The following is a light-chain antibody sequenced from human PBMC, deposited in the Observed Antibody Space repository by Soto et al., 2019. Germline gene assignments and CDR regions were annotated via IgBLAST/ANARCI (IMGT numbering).Light chain of an antibody. V-gene: IGLV2-14*01. CDR3: SSYTSSSPVV. CDR1: SSDVGGYNY. J-gene: IGLJ2*01. CDR2: DVS. Sequence: QSALTQPASVSGSPGQSITISCTGTSSDVGGYNYVSWYQQHPGKAPKLMIYDVSNRPSGVSNRFSGSKSGNTASLTISGLQAEDEADYYCSSYTSSSPVVFGGRTKLPVL.